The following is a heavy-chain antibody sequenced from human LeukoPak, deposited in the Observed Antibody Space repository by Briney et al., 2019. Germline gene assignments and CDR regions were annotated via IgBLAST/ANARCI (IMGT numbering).Heavy chain of an antibody. CDR3: ARDRSSSWYRQDAFDI. D-gene: IGHD6-13*01. CDR2: IYYSGST. CDR1: GGSISSGGYY. J-gene: IGHJ3*02. Sequence: SEALSLTCAVSGGSISSGGYYWSWIRQPPGKGLEWIGYIYYSGSTNYNPSLKSRVTISVDTSKNQFSLKLSSVTAADTAVYYCARDRSSSWYRQDAFDIWGQGTMVTASS. V-gene: IGHV4-61*08.